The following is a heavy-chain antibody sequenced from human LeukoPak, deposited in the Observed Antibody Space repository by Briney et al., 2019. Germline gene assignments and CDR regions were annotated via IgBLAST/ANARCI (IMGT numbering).Heavy chain of an antibody. J-gene: IGHJ5*02. CDR1: GFTFSNYW. V-gene: IGHV3-7*03. Sequence: PGGSLRLSCAASGFTFSNYWMIWVRQAPGKAVEWVGNIKQDGSVNRYADSVRGRFTISRDNAPPSLYPQINTLRAEDTAVYYCARASNPWLQLTWGQGTLVTVSS. D-gene: IGHD5-24*01. CDR3: ARASNPWLQLT. CDR2: IKQDGSVN.